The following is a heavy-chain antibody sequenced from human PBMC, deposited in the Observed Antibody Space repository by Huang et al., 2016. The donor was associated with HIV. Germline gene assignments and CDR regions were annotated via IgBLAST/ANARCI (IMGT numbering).Heavy chain of an antibody. CDR2: VNDSGAT. J-gene: IGHJ6*02. CDR3: ARQWTILEWLLGLDV. CDR1: GGSFTCNY. D-gene: IGHD3-3*01. Sequence: QMQLQQRGAGLLKPSETLSLTCGVSGGSFTCNYLTWIRQAPGKGLEWIGEVNDSGATNYNPSLNGRVTISLDKSNRELSLNLRSVTAADTAVYYCARQWTILEWLLGLDVWGQGTTVIVSS. V-gene: IGHV4-34*02.